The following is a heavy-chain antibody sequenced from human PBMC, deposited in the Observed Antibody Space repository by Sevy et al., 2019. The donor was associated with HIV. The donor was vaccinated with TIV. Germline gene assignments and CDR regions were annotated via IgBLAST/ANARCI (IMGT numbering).Heavy chain of an antibody. Sequence: GGSLRLPCAASGFTFRTYAMNWVRQAPGKGLEWVSGISGSGGSTYYADSVKGRFTISRDNSKNTLYLQMNSLRAEDTAVYYCAKDYYDSSGYYPMDAFDIWGQGTMVTVSS. CDR1: GFTFRTYA. D-gene: IGHD3-22*01. CDR2: ISGSGGST. J-gene: IGHJ3*02. CDR3: AKDYYDSSGYYPMDAFDI. V-gene: IGHV3-23*01.